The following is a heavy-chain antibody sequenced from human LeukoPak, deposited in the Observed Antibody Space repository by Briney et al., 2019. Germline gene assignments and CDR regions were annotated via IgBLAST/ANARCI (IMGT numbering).Heavy chain of an antibody. CDR1: GGPFSGYY. D-gene: IGHD3-10*01. V-gene: IGHV4-34*01. J-gene: IGHJ4*02. CDR2: INHSGST. Sequence: SETLSLTCAVYGGPFSGYYWSWIRQPPGKGLEWIGEINHSGSTNYNPSLKSRGTIYQDKTKNQIFLKLSTVTAAHTAVYYCARGVRGVTYYYGSGRFIRKPYLDQWAQGTVVRVS. CDR3: ARGVRGVTYYYGSGRFIRKPYLDQ.